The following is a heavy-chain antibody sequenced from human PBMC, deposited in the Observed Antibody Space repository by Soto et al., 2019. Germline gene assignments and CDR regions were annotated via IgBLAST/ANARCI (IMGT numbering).Heavy chain of an antibody. J-gene: IGHJ4*02. V-gene: IGHV4-34*01. Sequence: QVQLQQWGAGLVKPSETLSLSCAVYGQSFSGHSWAWIRQPPGKGLEWIGEINESGHTYYNPSLKSRVTISTDTSKNQFSLKLSSVSAADTAAYFCARGSGIVALPGELEDVNYDYWGQGTLVNVSS. CDR2: INESGHT. CDR3: ARGSGIVALPGELEDVNYDY. CDR1: GQSFSGHS. D-gene: IGHD1-1*01.